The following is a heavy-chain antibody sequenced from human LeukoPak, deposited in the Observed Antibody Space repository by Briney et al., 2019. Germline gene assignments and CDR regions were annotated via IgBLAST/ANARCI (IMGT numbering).Heavy chain of an antibody. J-gene: IGHJ6*02. V-gene: IGHV1-46*01. D-gene: IGHD6-19*01. Sequence: ASVKVSCKAAGYTFTSYAMNWVRQAPGQGLEWMGIINPSGGSTSYAQKFQGRVTMTRDTSTSTVYMELSSLRSEDTAVYYCASPGSSGWYEDYYYGMDVWGQGTTVTVSS. CDR3: ASPGSSGWYEDYYYGMDV. CDR1: GYTFTSYA. CDR2: INPSGGST.